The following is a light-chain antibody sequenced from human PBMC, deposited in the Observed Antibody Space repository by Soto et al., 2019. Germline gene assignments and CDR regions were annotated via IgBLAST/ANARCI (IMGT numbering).Light chain of an antibody. J-gene: IGKJ4*01. CDR1: QSISTY. CDR3: QQSFITPPLT. CDR2: GAS. Sequence: DIQMSQSPSSLSASIGDRITITCRASQSISTYLNWYQQKPGKAPRLLIYGASTLQNGVPSRFSGSGSATDYTLTIISLQPEDFATYYCQQSFITPPLTFGGGTTVEMK. V-gene: IGKV1-39*01.